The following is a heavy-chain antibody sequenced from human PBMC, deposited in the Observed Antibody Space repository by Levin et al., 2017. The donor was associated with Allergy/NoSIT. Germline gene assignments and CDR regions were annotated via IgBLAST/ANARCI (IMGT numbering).Heavy chain of an antibody. CDR1: GYTFTSYY. CDR3: ARADYDSSGNYNWFDP. CDR2: INPSGGST. D-gene: IGHD3-22*01. V-gene: IGHV1-46*01. Sequence: ASVKVSCKASGYTFTSYYMHWVRQAPGQGLEWMGIINPSGGSTSYAQKFQGRVTMTRDTSTSTVYMELSSLRSEDTAVYYCARADYDSSGNYNWFDPWGQGTLVTVSS. J-gene: IGHJ5*02.